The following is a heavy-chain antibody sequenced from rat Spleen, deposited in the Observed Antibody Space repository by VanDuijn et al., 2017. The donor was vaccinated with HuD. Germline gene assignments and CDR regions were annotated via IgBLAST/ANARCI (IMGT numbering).Heavy chain of an antibody. CDR2: IWGDGSS. CDR1: GFSLTSYN. Sequence: QVQLKESGPGLVQPSQTLSLTCTVSGFSLTSYNVHWVRQPPGKGLEGMGGIWGDGSSDYNSALKSRLSISRDTSKSQVFLKMNSLQTDDTAIYFCTGRSDFDYWGQGVMVTVSS. D-gene: IGHD1-11*01. V-gene: IGHV2-1*01. J-gene: IGHJ2*01. CDR3: TGRSDFDY.